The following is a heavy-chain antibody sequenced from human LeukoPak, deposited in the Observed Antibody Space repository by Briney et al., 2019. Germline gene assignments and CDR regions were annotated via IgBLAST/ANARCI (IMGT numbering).Heavy chain of an antibody. CDR1: GFTFSTYG. V-gene: IGHV3-33*01. Sequence: PGRSLRLSCAASGFTFSTYGIHWVRQAPGKGLEWVAVIWHDGSNKYYADSVKGRFTISRDNSKNTLYLQMNSLRAEDTAVYYCARGSTYYDILRGYYNYYHGMDVWGQGTTVTVSS. CDR2: IWHDGSNK. CDR3: ARGSTYYDILRGYYNYYHGMDV. J-gene: IGHJ6*02. D-gene: IGHD3-9*01.